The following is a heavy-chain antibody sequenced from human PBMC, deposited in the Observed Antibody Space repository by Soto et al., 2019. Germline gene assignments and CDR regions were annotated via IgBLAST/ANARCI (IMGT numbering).Heavy chain of an antibody. CDR2: IIPIFGTA. V-gene: IGHV1-69*13. Sequence: GASVKVSCKASGGTFSSYAISWVRQAPGQGLEWMGGIIPIFGTANYAQKFQGRVTITADESTSTAYMELSSLRSEDTAVYYCARGGYGGNPYAFDIWGQGTMVTVSS. D-gene: IGHD4-17*01. CDR1: GGTFSSYA. CDR3: ARGGYGGNPYAFDI. J-gene: IGHJ3*02.